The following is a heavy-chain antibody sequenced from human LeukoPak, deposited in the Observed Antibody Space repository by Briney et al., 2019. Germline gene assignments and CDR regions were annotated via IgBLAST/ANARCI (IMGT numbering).Heavy chain of an antibody. CDR3: ARMTTGHDY. CDR2: VNHNGYT. Sequence: PSETLSLTCGVSGASFTSYYWSWIRQTPGKGLEWIGEVNHNGYTNMNPSLKSRVTISVDTSKNQFSLMMTSVTAADTAVYFCARMTTGHDYWGQGTLLTVSS. D-gene: IGHD4-17*01. CDR1: GASFTSYY. J-gene: IGHJ4*02. V-gene: IGHV4-34*01.